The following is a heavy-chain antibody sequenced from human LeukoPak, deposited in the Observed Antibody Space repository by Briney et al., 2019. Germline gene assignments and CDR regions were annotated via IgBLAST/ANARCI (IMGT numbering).Heavy chain of an antibody. CDR1: GGSFSGYY. CDR2: INHSGST. J-gene: IGHJ5*02. CDR3: ASAGYCSSTSCYRAAWFDP. V-gene: IGHV4-34*01. Sequence: PSETLSLTCAAYGGSFSGYYWSWIRQPPGRGLEWIGEINHSGSTNYNPSLKSRVTISVDTSKNQFSLKLTSVTAADTAVYYCASAGYCSSTSCYRAAWFDPWGQGTLVTVSS. D-gene: IGHD2-2*01.